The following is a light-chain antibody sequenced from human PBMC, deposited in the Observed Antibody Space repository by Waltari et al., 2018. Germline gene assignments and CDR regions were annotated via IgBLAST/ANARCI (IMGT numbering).Light chain of an antibody. CDR3: HQYYTTPRT. CDR2: WAS. Sequence: DIVMTQSPDSLAVSLGERATIRRKSSQSVLYSPNNKNYLAWYQHKPGQPPRLLLYWASTRASGAPDRFTGSGSGTDFTLTISSLQAEDVAVYYCHQYYTTPRTFGQGTKVEIK. J-gene: IGKJ1*01. V-gene: IGKV4-1*01. CDR1: QSVLYSPNNKNY.